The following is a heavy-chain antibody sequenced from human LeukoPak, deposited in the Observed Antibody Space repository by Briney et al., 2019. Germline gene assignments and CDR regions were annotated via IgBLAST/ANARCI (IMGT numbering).Heavy chain of an antibody. J-gene: IGHJ4*02. CDR2: ISGSGGST. CDR1: GFTFSSYA. Sequence: GGSLRLSCAASGFTFSSYAMSWVRQAPGKGLEWVSAISGSGGSTYYADSVKGRFTISRDNSKNTLYLQMNSLRAEDTAVYYCAKRPFSITTIVVVIEDYWGQGTLVTVSS. D-gene: IGHD3-22*01. CDR3: AKRPFSITTIVVVIEDY. V-gene: IGHV3-23*01.